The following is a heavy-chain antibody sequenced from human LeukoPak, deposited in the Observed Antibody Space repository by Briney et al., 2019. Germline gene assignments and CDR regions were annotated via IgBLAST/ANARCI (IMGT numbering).Heavy chain of an antibody. CDR3: AKDLTWTYYYDSSGSEFDY. Sequence: GGSLRLSCAASGFTFSSYAMSWVRQAPGKGLEWVLAISGSGGSTYYADSVKGRFTISRDNSKNTLYLQMNSLRAEDTAVYYCAKDLTWTYYYDSSGSEFDYWGQGTLVTVSS. CDR1: GFTFSSYA. D-gene: IGHD3-22*01. CDR2: ISGSGGST. J-gene: IGHJ4*02. V-gene: IGHV3-23*01.